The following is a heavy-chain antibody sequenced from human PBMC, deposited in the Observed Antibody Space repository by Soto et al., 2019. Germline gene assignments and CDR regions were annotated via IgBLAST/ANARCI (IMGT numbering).Heavy chain of an antibody. CDR3: ARHTRNQFDP. J-gene: IGHJ5*02. CDR2: IDHSGST. V-gene: IGHV4-34*01. CDR1: GGSFSGYY. Sequence: ASETLSLTCAVYGGSFSGYYWSWIRQPPGKGLEWIGEIDHSGSTNYNPSLKSRVTISGDTSKSQFSLKLSSVTAADTAVYYCARHTRNQFDPWGQGTLVTVSS.